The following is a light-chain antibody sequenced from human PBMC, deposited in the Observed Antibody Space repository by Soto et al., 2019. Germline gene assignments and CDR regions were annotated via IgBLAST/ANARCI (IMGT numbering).Light chain of an antibody. J-gene: IGKJ5*01. V-gene: IGKV4-1*01. CDR2: WAS. CDR1: QTVLYSSNNLNY. CDR3: QQYYTTPSIT. Sequence: DILVTRWPGALAVSVGERATINCKSSQTVLYSSNNLNYLAWYQQKPGQPPKLLIYWASTRESGVPDRFSGSGSGTDFTLTISSLQAEDVAVYYCQQYYTTPSITFGQGTRLEIK.